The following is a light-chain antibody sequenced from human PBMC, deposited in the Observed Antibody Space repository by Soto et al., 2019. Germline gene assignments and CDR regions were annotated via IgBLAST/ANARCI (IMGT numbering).Light chain of an antibody. CDR2: GAS. CDR3: QQYNNWPPRT. V-gene: IGKV3-15*01. Sequence: EIVMTQSPATLSVSRGERATLSCRASQSVSSNLAWYQQKPGQAPRLLIYGASTRATGIPARFSGSGSGTEFTLTISSLQSEDFAVYYCQQYNNWPPRTFRQGTKVDIK. CDR1: QSVSSN. J-gene: IGKJ1*01.